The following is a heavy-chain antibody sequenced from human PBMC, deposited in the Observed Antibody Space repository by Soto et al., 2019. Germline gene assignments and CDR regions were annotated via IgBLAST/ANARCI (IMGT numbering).Heavy chain of an antibody. J-gene: IGHJ6*03. D-gene: IGHD3-10*01. CDR1: GYTFTSYA. CDR2: INAGNGNT. CDR3: AREAYFYGSGSYFSAYYYMDV. Sequence: ASVKVSCKASGYTFTSYAMHWVRQAPGQRLEWMGWINAGNGNTKYSQKFQGRVTITRDTSASTAYMELSSLRSEDTAVYYCAREAYFYGSGSYFSAYYYMDVWGKGTTVTVS. V-gene: IGHV1-3*01.